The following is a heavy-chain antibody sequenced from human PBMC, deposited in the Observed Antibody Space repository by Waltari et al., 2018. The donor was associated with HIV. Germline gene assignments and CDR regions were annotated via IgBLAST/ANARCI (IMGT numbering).Heavy chain of an antibody. J-gene: IGHJ4*02. CDR2: ISGSSSTI. D-gene: IGHD3-22*01. CDR1: GFTFSSYS. Sequence: EVQLVESGGGLVQSGGSLRLYWAVSGFTFSSYSMSWVRQAPGKGLEWFSYISGSSSTIYYTDSVKGRFTISRDNAKNSLYLQMNSLRAEDTAVYYCARVVYDSSGYWFAYWGQGTLVTVSS. V-gene: IGHV3-48*01. CDR3: ARVVYDSSGYWFAY.